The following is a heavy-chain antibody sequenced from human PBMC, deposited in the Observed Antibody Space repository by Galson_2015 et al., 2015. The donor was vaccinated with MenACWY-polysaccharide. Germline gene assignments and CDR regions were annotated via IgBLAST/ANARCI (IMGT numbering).Heavy chain of an antibody. V-gene: IGHV3-33*01. J-gene: IGHJ2*01. Sequence: SLRLSCAASGLTFSDYGMHWVRQAPGKGLEWVAVIWHDGSKKFYVDSVKGRFTISRDNSQSTLSLQMNSLRAEDTAVYYCARDISSWYFDPWGRGTLVTVSS. CDR1: GLTFSDYG. CDR3: ARDISSWYFDP. CDR2: IWHDGSKK.